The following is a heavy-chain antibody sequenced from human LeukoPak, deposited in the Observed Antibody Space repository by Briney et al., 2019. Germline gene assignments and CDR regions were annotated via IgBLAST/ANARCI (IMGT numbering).Heavy chain of an antibody. V-gene: IGHV3-23*01. CDR2: ISGSGDST. Sequence: SGGSLRLSCAASGFTFSSYAMSWVRQAPGKGLEWVSGISGSGDSTYYADSVKGRFTISRDNSKNTLYLQMNSLGAEDTAVYYCAREGGYSSSWYRGYFDYWGQGTLVTVSS. CDR1: GFTFSSYA. CDR3: AREGGYSSSWYRGYFDY. J-gene: IGHJ4*02. D-gene: IGHD6-13*01.